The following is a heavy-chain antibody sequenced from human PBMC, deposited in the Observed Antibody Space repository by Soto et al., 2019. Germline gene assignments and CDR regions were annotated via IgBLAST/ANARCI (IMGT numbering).Heavy chain of an antibody. Sequence: QVQLVESGGGVVQPGRSLRLSCAASGFTFSVYVMHWVRQSQGKGLEWVALVSYDGSIKYYADSVKGRFPISRDNSKNTLYLQMNSLRVEDTAVYYCAKDGSHLAVAGTSPTSYFYGLAVWGQGTTVTVSS. J-gene: IGHJ6*02. CDR1: GFTFSVYV. V-gene: IGHV3-30*18. CDR3: AKDGSHLAVAGTSPTSYFYGLAV. D-gene: IGHD6-19*01. CDR2: VSYDGSIK.